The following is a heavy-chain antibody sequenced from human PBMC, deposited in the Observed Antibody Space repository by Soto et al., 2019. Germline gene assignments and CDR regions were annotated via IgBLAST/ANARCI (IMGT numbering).Heavy chain of an antibody. V-gene: IGHV3-15*07. Sequence: GGSLRLCCAASGFTFSNAWMNWVRQAPGKGLEWVGRIKSKTDGGTTDYAAPVKGRFTISRDDSRNTLYLQMNSLKTEDTAVYYCTTGTLRITIFGVVIIGYYGMDVWGQGTTVTSP. D-gene: IGHD3-3*01. J-gene: IGHJ6*02. CDR1: GFTFSNAW. CDR2: IKSKTDGGTT. CDR3: TTGTLRITIFGVVIIGYYGMDV.